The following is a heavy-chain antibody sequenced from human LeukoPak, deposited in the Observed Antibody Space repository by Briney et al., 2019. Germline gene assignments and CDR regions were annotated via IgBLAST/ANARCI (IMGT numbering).Heavy chain of an antibody. CDR1: GGSISSYY. CDR3: ATNSGNYLDL. Sequence: SETLSLTCTVSGGSISSYYWSWIPQPPGKGLEWIGYIYYSEGPNYNPSLESRVTISVDTSKNQFSLKLSSVTAADTAVYYCATNSGNYLDLWGRGTLVTVSS. D-gene: IGHD1-26*01. CDR2: IYYSEGP. J-gene: IGHJ2*01. V-gene: IGHV4-59*01.